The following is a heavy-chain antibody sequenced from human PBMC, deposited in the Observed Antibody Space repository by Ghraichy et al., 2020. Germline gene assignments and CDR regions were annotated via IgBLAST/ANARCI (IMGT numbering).Heavy chain of an antibody. Sequence: SETLSLTCTVSDGSISNSRYYWGWIRQPPGKGLDWIGNIYYSGTTYYNPSLESRITMSVDLSQNQFSLKLSSVTAADTALYYCARGYGYFSYFDYWGQGALVTVSS. CDR2: IYYSGTT. D-gene: IGHD5-18*01. V-gene: IGHV4-39*01. J-gene: IGHJ4*02. CDR3: ARGYGYFSYFDY. CDR1: DGSISNSRYY.